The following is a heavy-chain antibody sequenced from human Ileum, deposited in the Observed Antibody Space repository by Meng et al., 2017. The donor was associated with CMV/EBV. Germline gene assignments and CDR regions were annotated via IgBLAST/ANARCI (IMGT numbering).Heavy chain of an antibody. CDR3: AREGPEGYFDL. CDR1: GFTFSSYD. CDR2: IGTAGDT. Sequence: LSCAACGFTFSSYDMPWVRQATGKGLEWVSEIGTAGDTYYPGSVKGRFTISRENAKNSFYLQMNSLRAGDTAVYYCAREGPEGYFDLWGRGTLVTVSS. J-gene: IGHJ2*01. V-gene: IGHV3-13*01.